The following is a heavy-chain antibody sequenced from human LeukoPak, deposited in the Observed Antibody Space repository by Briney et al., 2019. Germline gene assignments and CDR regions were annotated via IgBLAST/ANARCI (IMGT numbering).Heavy chain of an antibody. V-gene: IGHV1-18*01. CDR3: ATDQIAPGDY. D-gene: IGHD2-21*01. Sequence: SVNVSCKASGYTFTSYGISWVRQAPGQGLEWMGWISAYNGNTNYAQKLQGRVTMTEDTSTDTAYMELSSLRSEDTAVYYCATDQIAPGDYWGQGTLVTVSS. J-gene: IGHJ4*02. CDR2: ISAYNGNT. CDR1: GYTFTSYG.